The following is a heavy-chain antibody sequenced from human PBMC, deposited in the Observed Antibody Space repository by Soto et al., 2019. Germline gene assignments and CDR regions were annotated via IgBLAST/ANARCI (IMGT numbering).Heavy chain of an antibody. CDR3: ARDRGAVTGQYFDY. CDR2: ISSSGTSA. J-gene: IGHJ4*02. Sequence: QVQLEESGGGLVKPGGSLRLSCAASGFTFSAVYMSWIRQAPNKGLEYISYISSSGTSANYADSVKGRFTISRDNAKNTLYLQMNSLRAEDTAVYSCARDRGAVTGQYFDYRGQGALVTVSS. D-gene: IGHD6-19*01. CDR1: GFTFSAVY. V-gene: IGHV3-11*05.